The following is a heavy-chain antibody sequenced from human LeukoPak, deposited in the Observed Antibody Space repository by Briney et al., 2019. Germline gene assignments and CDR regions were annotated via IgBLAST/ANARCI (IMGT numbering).Heavy chain of an antibody. Sequence: ASVKVSCKASGYTFTSYYMHWVREAPGQGLEWMGYIGPHSTFTSSPQEFQGRVTMTRDASMSTAYMELTRLTSDDTAVYYCVSEGEGPLSKDFDYWGQGTLVTVSS. D-gene: IGHD2/OR15-2a*01. CDR2: IGPHSTFT. V-gene: IGHV1-2*02. CDR3: VSEGEGPLSKDFDY. J-gene: IGHJ4*02. CDR1: GYTFTSYY.